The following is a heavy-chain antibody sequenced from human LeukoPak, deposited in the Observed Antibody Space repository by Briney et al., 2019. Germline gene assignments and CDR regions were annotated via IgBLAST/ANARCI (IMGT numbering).Heavy chain of an antibody. CDR2: IYPRDGST. CDR1: GYSFTSNY. Sequence: ASVKVSCKASGYSFTSNYIHWVRQAPGQGLEWMGMIYPRDGSTSYAQKFQGRVTVTRDTSTSTVHMELSSLRSEDTAVYYCAAAPYYDFWSGSQVNFDYWGQGTLVTVSS. CDR3: AAAPYYDFWSGSQVNFDY. D-gene: IGHD3-3*01. V-gene: IGHV1-46*01. J-gene: IGHJ4*02.